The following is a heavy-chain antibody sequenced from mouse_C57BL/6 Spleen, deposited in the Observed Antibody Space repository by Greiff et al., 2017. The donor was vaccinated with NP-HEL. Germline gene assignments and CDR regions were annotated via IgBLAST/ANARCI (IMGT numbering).Heavy chain of an antibody. CDR2: IRNKANGYTT. Sequence: EVKLVESGGGLVQPGGSLSLSCAASGFTFTDYYMSWVRQPPGKALEWLGFIRNKANGYTTEYSASVKGRFTISRDNSQSILYLQMNALRAEDSATYYCARSLYDGYYVWYFDVWGTGTTVTVSS. J-gene: IGHJ1*03. CDR1: GFTFTDYY. D-gene: IGHD2-3*01. V-gene: IGHV7-3*01. CDR3: ARSLYDGYYVWYFDV.